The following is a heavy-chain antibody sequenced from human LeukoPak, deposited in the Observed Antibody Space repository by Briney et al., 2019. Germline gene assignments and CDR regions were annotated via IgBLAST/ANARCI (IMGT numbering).Heavy chain of an antibody. V-gene: IGHV5-51*01. CDR3: ARHEGQLVVEY. D-gene: IGHD6-6*01. Sequence: GESLNISLKCSGYSFTSYWIGWVRQMPGKGLGWMGIIYPGDSDTRYSTSFQGPVTISADKSISLAYLQWSSLKASDTAMYYCARHEGQLVVEYWGQGTLVTVSS. CDR1: GYSFTSYW. J-gene: IGHJ4*02. CDR2: IYPGDSDT.